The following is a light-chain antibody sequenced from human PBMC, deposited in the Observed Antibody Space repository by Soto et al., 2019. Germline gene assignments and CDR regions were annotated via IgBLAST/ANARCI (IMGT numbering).Light chain of an antibody. V-gene: IGKV1-39*01. CDR3: QQYYSYPRT. CDR1: QKIHNF. J-gene: IGKJ5*01. CDR2: LAS. Sequence: IQMTQSPSSLSASLGDRVTVTCRASQKIHNFVSWYQQKPGQAPKLLIFLASTLESGVPSRFGGSGSGTDFTLTISCLQSEDFATYYCQQYYSYPRTSGQGTRLEIK.